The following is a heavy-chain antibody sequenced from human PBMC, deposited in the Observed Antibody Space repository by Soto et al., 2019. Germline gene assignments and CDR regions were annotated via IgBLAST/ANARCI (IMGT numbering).Heavy chain of an antibody. V-gene: IGHV1-58*01. CDR3: AAVSPVGATSSYNWFDP. J-gene: IGHJ5*02. Sequence: ASVKVSCKASGFTFTSSAVQWVRQARGQRLEWIGWIVVGSGNTNYARKFQERVTITRDMSTSTAYMELSSLRSEDTAVYYCAAVSPVGATSSYNWFDPWGQGTLVTVSS. D-gene: IGHD1-26*01. CDR1: GFTFTSSA. CDR2: IVVGSGNT.